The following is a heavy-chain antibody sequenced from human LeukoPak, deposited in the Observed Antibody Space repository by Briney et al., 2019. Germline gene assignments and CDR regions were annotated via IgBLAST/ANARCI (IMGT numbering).Heavy chain of an antibody. J-gene: IGHJ6*03. CDR3: ARGGGNSMYYYYYYMDV. CDR2: INHSGST. CDR1: GGSFSGYY. V-gene: IGHV4-34*01. Sequence: PSETLSLTCAVYGGSFSGYYLSWIRQPPGKGLEWIGEINHSGSTNYNPSLKSRVTISVDTSKNQFSLRLSSVAAAETAVYYCARGGGNSMYYYYYYMDVWGKGTTVTVSS. D-gene: IGHD4-23*01.